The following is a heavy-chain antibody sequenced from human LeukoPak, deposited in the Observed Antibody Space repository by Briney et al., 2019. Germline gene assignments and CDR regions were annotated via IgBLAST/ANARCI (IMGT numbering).Heavy chain of an antibody. D-gene: IGHD6-6*01. CDR2: IKHDGGVK. CDR1: GFIFSNYW. CDR3: ARIGYSSSSIDY. Sequence: PGGSLRLSYAASGFIFSNYWMSWVRQAPGKGLEWVANIKHDGGVKYYVDSLKGRFTISRDNAKNSVYLQMNSLRAEDTAVYYCARIGYSSSSIDYWGQGTLVTVSS. V-gene: IGHV3-7*01. J-gene: IGHJ4*02.